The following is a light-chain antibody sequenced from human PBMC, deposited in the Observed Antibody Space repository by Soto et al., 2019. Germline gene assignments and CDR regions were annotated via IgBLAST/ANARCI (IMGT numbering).Light chain of an antibody. Sequence: QSALTQPRSVSGSPGQSVTLSCTGTSSDVGGYEYVSWYQQHPGKAPKLMIYDVSKRPSGVPDRFSGSKSGNTASLTISGLQAEDEADYYCCSYAGSYTFVFGGGTKVTVL. V-gene: IGLV2-11*01. J-gene: IGLJ3*02. CDR2: DVS. CDR3: CSYAGSYTFV. CDR1: SSDVGGYEY.